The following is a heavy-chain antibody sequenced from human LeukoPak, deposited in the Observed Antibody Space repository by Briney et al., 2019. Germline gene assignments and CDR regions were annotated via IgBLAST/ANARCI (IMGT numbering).Heavy chain of an antibody. V-gene: IGHV4-4*07. Sequence: SETLSLTCTVSGDSISSYYWSWIRQPAGKGLEWIGRIHPSGSTNYNPSLKSRLTLSVDTSKNQFSLKLSSVTAADTAVYYCARGYSGYELLDYWGQGTLVTVSS. CDR2: IHPSGST. D-gene: IGHD5-12*01. CDR3: ARGYSGYELLDY. CDR1: GDSISSYY. J-gene: IGHJ4*02.